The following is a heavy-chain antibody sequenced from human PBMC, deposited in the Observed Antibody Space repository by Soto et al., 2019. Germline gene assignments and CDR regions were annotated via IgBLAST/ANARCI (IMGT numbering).Heavy chain of an antibody. CDR2: FDPEDGET. CDR1: GYTLTELS. CDR3: ATKGRWYVGYYYYVLDF. Sequence: GASVKVSCKVSGYTLTELSVHWVRQAPGKGLEWMGGFDPEDGETIYAQKFQGRVTMTEDTSTDTAYMELSSLRSEDTAVYYCATKGRWYVGYYYYVLDFSGQGSSVIGSS. J-gene: IGHJ6*02. V-gene: IGHV1-24*01. D-gene: IGHD6-13*01.